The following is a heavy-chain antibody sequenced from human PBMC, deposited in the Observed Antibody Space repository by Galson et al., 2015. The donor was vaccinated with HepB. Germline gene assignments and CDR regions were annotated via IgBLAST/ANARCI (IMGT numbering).Heavy chain of an antibody. CDR2: IIPIFGTA. CDR3: ARGGGTGTTYFDY. V-gene: IGHV1-69*13. D-gene: IGHD1-1*01. CDR1: GGSFSSYA. J-gene: IGHJ4*02. Sequence: SVKVSCKASGGSFSSYAISWVRQAPGQGLEWMGGIIPIFGTANYAQKFQGRVTIIADESTSTAYMELSSLRSEDTAVYYCARGGGTGTTYFDYWGQGTLVTASS.